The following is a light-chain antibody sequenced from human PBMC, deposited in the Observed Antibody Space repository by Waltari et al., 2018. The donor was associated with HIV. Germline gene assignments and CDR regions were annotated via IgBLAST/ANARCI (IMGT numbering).Light chain of an antibody. CDR2: KAS. Sequence: DIQMTQSPSTLSASVGDRVTITCRASQSISSWLAWYQQKPGKVPKLLIYKASTLQSGVPSRFSGSGSGTEFTLSISSLRPDDFATYYCQQYNTYSWTFGQGTKVEIK. V-gene: IGKV1-5*03. J-gene: IGKJ1*01. CDR3: QQYNTYSWT. CDR1: QSISSW.